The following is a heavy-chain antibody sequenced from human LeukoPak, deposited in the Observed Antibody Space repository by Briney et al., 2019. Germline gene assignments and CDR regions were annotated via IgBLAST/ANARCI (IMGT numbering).Heavy chain of an antibody. D-gene: IGHD5-12*01. J-gene: IGHJ4*02. CDR3: ARRVIVATLDY. CDR1: GGSITSSSYY. Sequence: SETLSLTCTVSGGSITSSSYYWAWLRQPPGKGLEWIGSFYYGGTTFYNPSLKSRVTISADTSKNQFSLKLTSVTAADTAVYYCARRVIVATLDYWGQGILVTVSS. CDR2: FYYGGTT. V-gene: IGHV4-39*01.